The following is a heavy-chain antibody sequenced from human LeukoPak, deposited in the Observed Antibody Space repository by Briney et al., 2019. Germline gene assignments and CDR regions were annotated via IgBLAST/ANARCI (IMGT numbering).Heavy chain of an antibody. J-gene: IGHJ5*02. CDR3: ARGDCSGGSCCLAFRNWFDP. D-gene: IGHD2-15*01. V-gene: IGHV1-18*01. CDR2: ISAYNGNT. Sequence: GASVKVSCKASGYTFASYGISWVRQAPGQGLEWMGWISAYNGNTNYAQKFQGRVTMTRDMSTSTVYMELSSLRSEDTAVYYCARGDCSGGSCCLAFRNWFDPWGQGTLVTVSS. CDR1: GYTFASYG.